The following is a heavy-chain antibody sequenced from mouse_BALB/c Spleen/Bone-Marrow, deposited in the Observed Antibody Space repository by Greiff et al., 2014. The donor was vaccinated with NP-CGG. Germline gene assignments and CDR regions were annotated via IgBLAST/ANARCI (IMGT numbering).Heavy chain of an antibody. CDR1: GFNIKDTY. CDR3: ARIYYYGRGYFDY. V-gene: IGHV14-3*02. CDR2: IDPANGNT. J-gene: IGHJ2*01. Sequence: VQLKESGAELVKPGASVKLSCTASGFNIKDTYMHWVKQGPEQGLEWIGRIDPANGNTKYDPKFQGKATITADTSSNTAYLQLSSLTSEDTAVYYCARIYYYGRGYFDYWGQGTTLTVSS. D-gene: IGHD1-1*01.